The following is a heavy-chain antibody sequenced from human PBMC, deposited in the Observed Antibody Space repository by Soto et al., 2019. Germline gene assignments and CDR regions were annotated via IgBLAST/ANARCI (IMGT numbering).Heavy chain of an antibody. Sequence: SLSLSCAASGFTFSNYGMHWVRQAPGKGLEWVAAISDDGVSKYYADSVQGRFTISRDNSESAVFLQMNSLRPDDTALYFCARAHYFGSGTSYTLYYWGQGTQVTVSS. J-gene: IGHJ4*02. CDR1: GFTFSNYG. D-gene: IGHD3-10*01. V-gene: IGHV3-30*03. CDR2: ISDDGVSK. CDR3: ARAHYFGSGTSYTLYY.